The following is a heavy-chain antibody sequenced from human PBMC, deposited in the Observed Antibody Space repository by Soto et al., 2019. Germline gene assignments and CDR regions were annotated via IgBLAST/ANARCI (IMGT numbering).Heavy chain of an antibody. CDR3: ARAPSGDKVDS. D-gene: IGHD7-27*01. J-gene: IGHJ4*02. CDR2: IYDGGRT. V-gene: IGHV4-30-4*01. CDR1: GGSISTVDYW. Sequence: QVQLQESGPGLVKPSQTLSLTCTVSGGSISTVDYWWSWIRQTPDMGLEWIGHIYDGGRTYNNPSLESRVTMSVDTSKGQISLTLSSVSAADTAVYSCARAPSGDKVDSWGQGTLVTVSS.